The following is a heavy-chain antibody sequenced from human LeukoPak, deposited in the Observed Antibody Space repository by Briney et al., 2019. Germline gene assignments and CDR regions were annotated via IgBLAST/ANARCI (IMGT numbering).Heavy chain of an antibody. D-gene: IGHD6-6*01. CDR3: ESGSSSSFDY. J-gene: IGHJ4*03. V-gene: IGHV1-46*01. CDR2: MNPSGGST. Sequence: ASVKVSCRASGYTFTSYYMHWVRQAPSQGLEGMGIMNPSGGSTSYAQKFHGRVTMTRDTSTSTVYILLTSLISEDSGAYYCESGSSSSFDYWGQGTMVTVSS. CDR1: GYTFTSYY.